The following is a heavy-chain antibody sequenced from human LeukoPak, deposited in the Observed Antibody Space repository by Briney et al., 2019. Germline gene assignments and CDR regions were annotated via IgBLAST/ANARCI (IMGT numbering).Heavy chain of an antibody. CDR1: GGSFSGYY. CDR2: INHSGST. CDR3: ARRVGRYFGERAYYHNYMDV. J-gene: IGHJ6*03. V-gene: IGHV4-34*01. D-gene: IGHD3-10*01. Sequence: PSETLSLTCAVYGGSFSGYYWSWIRQPPGKGLEWIGEINHSGSTKNNPSLKSRVTISVDTSKNQFSLKLSSVTAADTAVYYCARRVGRYFGERAYYHNYMDVWGKGTTVTISS.